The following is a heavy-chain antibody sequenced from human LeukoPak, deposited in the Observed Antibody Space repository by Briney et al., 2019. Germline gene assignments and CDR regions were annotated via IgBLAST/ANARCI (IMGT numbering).Heavy chain of an antibody. J-gene: IGHJ4*02. V-gene: IGHV4-30-2*01. CDR1: GGSISSGTYS. CDR2: ISHGGST. Sequence: SETLSLTCAVSGGSISSGTYSWSWIRQPPGKGLEYIGYISHGGSTSYNPSLKSRVTISVDTSKNQFSLKLSSVTAADTAVYYCAKVEAPYFFDYWGQGTLVTVSS. CDR3: AKVEAPYFFDY.